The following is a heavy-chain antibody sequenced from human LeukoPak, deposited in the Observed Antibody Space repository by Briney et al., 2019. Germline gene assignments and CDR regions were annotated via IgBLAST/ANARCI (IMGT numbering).Heavy chain of an antibody. CDR1: GYSINSGYY. CDR3: ARGRVSSSTWYSTYYYYFYMDV. J-gene: IGHJ6*03. CDR2: IYRTGST. V-gene: IGHV4-38-2*02. D-gene: IGHD6-13*01. Sequence: SETLSLTCTVSGYSINSGYYWVWIRQPPGKGLEWIGSIYRTGSTNYNPSLKSRVTISLDTSKNQFSLKVSSATAADTAVYFCARGRVSSSTWYSTYYYYFYMDVWGKGTTVTVSS.